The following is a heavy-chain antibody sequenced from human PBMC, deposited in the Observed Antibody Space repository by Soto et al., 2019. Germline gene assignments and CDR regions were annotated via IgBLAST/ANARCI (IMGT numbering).Heavy chain of an antibody. CDR2: IVVGSGNT. V-gene: IGHV1-58*01. Sequence: SVKVSCKASGFTFTSSAVQWVRQARGQRLEWIGWIVVGSGNTNYAQKFQGRVTITRDMSTSTAYMELSSLRSEDTAVYYCAADRRTYSSGWYAWGQGTLVTVSS. D-gene: IGHD6-19*01. CDR3: AADRRTYSSGWYA. CDR1: GFTFTSSA. J-gene: IGHJ4*02.